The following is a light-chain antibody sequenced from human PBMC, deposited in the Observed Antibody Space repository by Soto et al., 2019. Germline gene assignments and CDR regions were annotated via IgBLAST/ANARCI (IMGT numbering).Light chain of an antibody. CDR2: DVS. V-gene: IGLV2-11*01. J-gene: IGLJ3*02. CDR3: CSYAGNKTVV. Sequence: QSALTQPRSVSGSPGQSVTISCTGTSSDVGGYNYVSWYQQYPAKAPKVMIYDVSRRPSGVPDRFSGSKSGNTASLTISGLQAEDEAVYYCCSYAGNKTVVFGGGTKLTVL. CDR1: SSDVGGYNY.